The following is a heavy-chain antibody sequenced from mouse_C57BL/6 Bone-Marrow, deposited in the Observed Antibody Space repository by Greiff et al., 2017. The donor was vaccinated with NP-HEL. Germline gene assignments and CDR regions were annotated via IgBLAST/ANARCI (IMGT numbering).Heavy chain of an antibody. J-gene: IGHJ4*01. D-gene: IGHD2-10*02. V-gene: IGHV1-69*01. CDR2: IDPSDSYT. CDR3: ARSKYGNSYAMDY. CDR1: GYTFTSYW. Sequence: QVQLKQPGAELVMPGASVKLSCKASGYTFTSYWMHWVKQRPGQGLEWIGEIDPSDSYTNYHQKFKGKSTLTVDKSSSTAYMQLSSLTSEDSAVYYCARSKYGNSYAMDYWGQGTSVTVSS.